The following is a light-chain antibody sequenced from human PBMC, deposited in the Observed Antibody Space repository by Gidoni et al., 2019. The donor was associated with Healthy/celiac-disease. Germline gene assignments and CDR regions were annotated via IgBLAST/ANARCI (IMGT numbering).Light chain of an antibody. CDR3: QQYNSYSQT. V-gene: IGKV1-5*01. CDR1: PSISSW. Sequence: DIQMTQSPSTLSASVGDRVTITCRASPSISSWLAWYQQKPGKAPKLLIYDASSLESGVPSRFSGSGSGTEFTLTISSLQPDDFATYYCQQYNSYSQTFXXXTKVEIK. CDR2: DAS. J-gene: IGKJ1*01.